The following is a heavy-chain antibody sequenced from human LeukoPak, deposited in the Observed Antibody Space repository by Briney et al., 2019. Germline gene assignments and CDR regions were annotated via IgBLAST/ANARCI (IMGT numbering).Heavy chain of an antibody. V-gene: IGHV4-61*01. CDR2: IYYSRTT. Sequence: SETLSLTCTVSGGSVSSGTYYWSWIRQPPGKGLEWIGYIYYSRTTNYNPSLKSRVTISVDTSKNQFSLKLSSVTAADTAVYYCARWERNYYDSSGYTYYFDYWGQGTLVTVSS. CDR3: ARWERNYYDSSGYTYYFDY. CDR1: GGSVSSGTYY. J-gene: IGHJ4*02. D-gene: IGHD3-22*01.